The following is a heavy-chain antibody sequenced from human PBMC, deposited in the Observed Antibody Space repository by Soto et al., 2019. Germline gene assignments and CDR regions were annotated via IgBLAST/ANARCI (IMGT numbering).Heavy chain of an antibody. CDR3: ARDVSGSQYAI. CDR1: GFTLSDYH. Sequence: GVSLRLSCAVSGFTLSDYHMDWVRQAPGKGLEWVGRTRNRANSYTTDYAASVKGRFTISRDDSKNSLYLQMNSLKTEDTAVYYCARDVSGSQYAIWGQGTVVTVS. CDR2: TRNRANSYTT. D-gene: IGHD3-10*01. J-gene: IGHJ3*02. V-gene: IGHV3-72*01.